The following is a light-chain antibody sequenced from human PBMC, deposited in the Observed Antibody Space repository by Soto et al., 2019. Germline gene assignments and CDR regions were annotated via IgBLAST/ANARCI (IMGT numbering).Light chain of an antibody. J-gene: IGKJ2*01. Sequence: DIQMTQSPSSLSASVGDRVTITCRASQSISTYLNWYQQRPGKAPKLLIYAASSLQSGVPSRFSGSGSGTDFTLTISSLQPEDFATYYCQQPDTSPNTFGQGTKLEIK. CDR1: QSISTY. CDR2: AAS. CDR3: QQPDTSPNT. V-gene: IGKV1-39*01.